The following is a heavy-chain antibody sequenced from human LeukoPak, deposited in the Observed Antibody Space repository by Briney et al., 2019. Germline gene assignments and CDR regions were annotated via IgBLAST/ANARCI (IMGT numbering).Heavy chain of an antibody. CDR2: IYYSGST. CDR1: GGSISSYY. D-gene: IGHD3-16*02. V-gene: IGHV4-59*01. Sequence: PSETLSLTCTVSGGSISSYYWSWIRQPRGKGLEWIGYIYYSGSTNYNPSLKSRVTISVDTSKNQFSLKLSSVTAADTAVYYCAREELSDGIDYWGQGTLVTVSS. CDR3: AREELSDGIDY. J-gene: IGHJ4*02.